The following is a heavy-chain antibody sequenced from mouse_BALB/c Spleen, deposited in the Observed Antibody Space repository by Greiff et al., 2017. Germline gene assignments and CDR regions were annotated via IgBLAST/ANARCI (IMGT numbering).Heavy chain of an antibody. Sequence: VQLQESGPGLVAPSQSLSITCTVSGFSLTSYGVHWVRQPPGKGLEWLGVIWAGGSTNYNSALMSRLSISKDNSKSQVFLKMNSLQTDDTAMYYCARDRSYGNLAYWGQGTLVTVSA. D-gene: IGHD2-10*02. CDR1: GFSLTSYG. J-gene: IGHJ3*01. CDR3: ARDRSYGNLAY. CDR2: IWAGGST. V-gene: IGHV2-9*02.